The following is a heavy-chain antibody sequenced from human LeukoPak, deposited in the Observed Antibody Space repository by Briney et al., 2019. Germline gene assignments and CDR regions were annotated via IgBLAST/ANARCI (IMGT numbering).Heavy chain of an antibody. CDR1: GFTFSSYA. CDR3: ARDLSSDPGAFDI. V-gene: IGHV3-30-3*01. J-gene: IGHJ3*02. D-gene: IGHD3-22*01. CDR2: RSYDGSNK. Sequence: GGSLRLSCAASGFTFSSYAMHWVRQAPGKGLEWVAVRSYDGSNKYYADSVKGRFTISRDNSKNTLYLQMNSLRAEDTAVYYCARDLSSDPGAFDIWGQGTMVTVSS.